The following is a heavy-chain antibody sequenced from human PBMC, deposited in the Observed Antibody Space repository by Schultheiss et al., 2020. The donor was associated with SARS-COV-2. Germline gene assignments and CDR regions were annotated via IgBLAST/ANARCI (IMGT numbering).Heavy chain of an antibody. V-gene: IGHV3-66*01. J-gene: IGHJ6*02. CDR2: IYSGGST. D-gene: IGHD3-3*01. CDR3: ARDSGRNGVVTAFYYYYGMDV. CDR1: GFTFSSYE. Sequence: GESLKISCAASGFTFSSYEMNWVRQAPGKGLECVSVIYSGGSTYYADSVKGRFTISRDNSKNTLYLQMNSLRAEDTAVYYCARDSGRNGVVTAFYYYYGMDVWGQGTTVTVSS.